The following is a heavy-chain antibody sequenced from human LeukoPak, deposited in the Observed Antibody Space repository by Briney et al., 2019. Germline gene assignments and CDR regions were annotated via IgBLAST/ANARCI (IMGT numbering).Heavy chain of an antibody. Sequence: GGSLRLSCAASGFTFTNYWMTWVRQAPGKGLEWVANINQDGSEKSYVDSGKCRFTISRDNAKNSLYLQMNSLRADDTGVYYCASQPAAADVDYWGQGTLVTVSS. CDR3: ASQPAAADVDY. J-gene: IGHJ4*02. CDR2: INQDGSEK. D-gene: IGHD2-2*01. CDR1: GFTFTNYW. V-gene: IGHV3-7*03.